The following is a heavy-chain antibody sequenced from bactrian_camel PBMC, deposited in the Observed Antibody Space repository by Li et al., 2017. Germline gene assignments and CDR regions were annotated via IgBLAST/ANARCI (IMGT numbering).Heavy chain of an antibody. V-gene: IGHV3S6*01. D-gene: IGHD2*01. J-gene: IGHJ4*01. CDR3: VKDGGHWEFDY. Sequence: VQLVESGGDLVQPGGSLRLSCAASGFTFSSYWMYWVRQAPGKGREWVSSLSTGGGGTYYADPVKGRFTTSRDNAKNTVYLQLNSLKTEDTAMYYCVKDGGHWEFDYWGQGTQVTVS. CDR2: LSTGGGGT. CDR1: GFTFSSYW.